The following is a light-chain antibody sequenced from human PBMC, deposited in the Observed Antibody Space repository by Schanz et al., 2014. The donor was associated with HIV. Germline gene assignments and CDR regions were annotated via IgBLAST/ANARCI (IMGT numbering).Light chain of an antibody. CDR1: QSVSSNY. V-gene: IGKV3-20*01. CDR3: QQYDSPPWT. Sequence: EIVMTQSPGTLSLSPGERTTLSCRASQSVSSNYLAWYQQKPGQAPRLLIFGASNRATGIPDRFSGSESGTDFTLTISRVEPEDYAVYYCQQYDSPPWTFGQGTKVEVK. CDR2: GAS. J-gene: IGKJ1*01.